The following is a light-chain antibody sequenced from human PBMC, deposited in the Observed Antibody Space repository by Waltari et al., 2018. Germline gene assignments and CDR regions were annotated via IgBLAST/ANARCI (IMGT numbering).Light chain of an antibody. CDR2: ADD. CDR3: AAWDDSLKGVL. J-gene: IGLJ2*01. Sequence: QSVLTQTPSVSEAPRPRVTISCPGSRSNNGNNAVNWYHQVPGKAPKPLVFADDLLPSGVSDLFSGSKSGTSASLAISGLRSEDEGVYFCAAWDDSLKGVLFGGGTKLTVL. V-gene: IGLV1-36*01. CDR1: RSNNGNNA.